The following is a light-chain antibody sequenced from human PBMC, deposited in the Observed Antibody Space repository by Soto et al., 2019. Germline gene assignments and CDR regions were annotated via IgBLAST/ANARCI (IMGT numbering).Light chain of an antibody. V-gene: IGLV3-21*02. Sequence: SYVVTQPPSVSVAPGQTARITCGGNNIGSNSVHWYQQKPGQAPVLVVYDDSDRPSGIPERFSGSNSGNTATLTLSRVEAGDEADYYCQVWDSGTDHYVFGTGTKVTVL. CDR3: QVWDSGTDHYV. CDR1: NIGSNS. J-gene: IGLJ1*01. CDR2: DDS.